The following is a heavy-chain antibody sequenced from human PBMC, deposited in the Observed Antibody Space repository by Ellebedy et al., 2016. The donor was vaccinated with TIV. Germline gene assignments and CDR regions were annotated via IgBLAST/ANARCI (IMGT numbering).Heavy chain of an antibody. V-gene: IGHV3-30-3*01. Sequence: PSETLSLTCAASGFTFSRYAMHWVRQAPGKGLEWVAVISYDGSNYYYADSVKGRFTISRHKSKDTLYLQMNSLRAEDTAVYYCARQTVATSVNDAFDIWGLGTVVTVSS. J-gene: IGHJ3*02. CDR2: ISYDGSNY. CDR3: ARQTVATSVNDAFDI. D-gene: IGHD4-17*01. CDR1: GFTFSRYA.